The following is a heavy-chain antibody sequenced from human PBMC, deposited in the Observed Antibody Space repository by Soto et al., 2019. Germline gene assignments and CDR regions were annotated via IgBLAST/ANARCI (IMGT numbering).Heavy chain of an antibody. CDR1: GYSFTSYW. J-gene: IGHJ6*02. CDR3: ARLPRLGVYASLYYYYGMDV. D-gene: IGHD2-8*01. Sequence: PGESLKISCKGSGYSFTSYWISWVRQMPGKGLEWMGRIDPSDSYTNYSPSFQGHVTISADKSISTAYLQWSSLKASDTAMYYCARLPRLGVYASLYYYYGMDVRVQGSTVTVFS. CDR2: IDPSDSYT. V-gene: IGHV5-10-1*01.